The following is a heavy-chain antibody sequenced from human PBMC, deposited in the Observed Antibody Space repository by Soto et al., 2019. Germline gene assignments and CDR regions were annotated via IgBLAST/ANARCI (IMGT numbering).Heavy chain of an antibody. V-gene: IGHV4-34*01. Sequence: PSETLSLTCAVYGGSFRGYYWSWIRQPPGKGLEWIGEINHRGSANYNPSVKSRVTISVDTSKNQFSLKLSSVTAADTAVYYCARAYGGYADYWGQGALVTVSS. CDR1: GGSFRGYY. CDR3: ARAYGGYADY. D-gene: IGHD5-12*01. CDR2: INHRGSA. J-gene: IGHJ4*02.